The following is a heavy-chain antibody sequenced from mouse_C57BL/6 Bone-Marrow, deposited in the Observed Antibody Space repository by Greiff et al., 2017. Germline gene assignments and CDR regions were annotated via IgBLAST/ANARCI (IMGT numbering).Heavy chain of an antibody. CDR3: ARSGLITTVVDYWYFDV. D-gene: IGHD1-1*01. CDR2: INPNNGGT. J-gene: IGHJ1*03. CDR1: GYTFTDYY. V-gene: IGHV1-26*01. Sequence: VQLQQSGPELVKPGASVKISCKASGYTFTDYYMNWVKQSHGKSLEWIGDINPNNGGTSYNQKFKGKATLTVDKSSSTAYMELRSLTSEDSAVYYCARSGLITTVVDYWYFDVWGTGTTVTVSS.